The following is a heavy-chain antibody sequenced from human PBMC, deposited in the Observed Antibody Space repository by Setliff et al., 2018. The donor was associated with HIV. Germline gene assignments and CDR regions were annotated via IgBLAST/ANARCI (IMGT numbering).Heavy chain of an antibody. CDR2: TSDDGSNK. Sequence: GGSLRLSCAASEFTFSSYGMHWVRQAPGKGLEWVATTSDDGSNKYYPGSVKGRFTISRENAKNSLYLQMNSLRAGDTAVYYCARAGTALWDFDYWGQGTLVTVSS. CDR3: ARAGTALWDFDY. V-gene: IGHV3-30*03. D-gene: IGHD2-8*02. J-gene: IGHJ4*02. CDR1: EFTFSSYG.